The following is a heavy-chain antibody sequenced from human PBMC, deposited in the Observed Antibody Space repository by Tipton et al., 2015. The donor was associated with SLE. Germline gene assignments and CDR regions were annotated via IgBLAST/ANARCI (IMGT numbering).Heavy chain of an antibody. D-gene: IGHD3-22*01. CDR2: LNSDGSYT. CDR3: AREGNYDTSGTFDY. CDR1: GFTFSSYW. V-gene: IGHV3-74*01. Sequence: SLRLSCAASGFTFSSYWMHWVRQAPGKGLVWVSRLNSDGSYTSYADSVKGRFTISRDNSKNTLYLQMNSLRAEDTALYYCAREGNYDTSGTFDYWGQGTLVTVSS. J-gene: IGHJ4*02.